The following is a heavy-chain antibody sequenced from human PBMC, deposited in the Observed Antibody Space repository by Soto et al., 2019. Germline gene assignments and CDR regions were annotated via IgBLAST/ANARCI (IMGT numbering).Heavy chain of an antibody. D-gene: IGHD3-9*01. CDR2: ISADNGNT. V-gene: IGHV1-18*01. Sequence: QVQLVQSGAEVKKPGASVKVSCKASGYTFTSYGISWVRQAPGQGLEWLGWISADNGNTNEAQKLQGRVTMTTDTSTRTAYMALRSLRSDDPAVYYCARDPGFRSDYWGQGTLVTVSS. CDR1: GYTFTSYG. CDR3: ARDPGFRSDY. J-gene: IGHJ4*02.